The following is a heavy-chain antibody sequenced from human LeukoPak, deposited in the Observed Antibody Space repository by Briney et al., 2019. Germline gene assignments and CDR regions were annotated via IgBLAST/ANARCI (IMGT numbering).Heavy chain of an antibody. CDR3: AKGPRQWLVLDGFDI. CDR2: ISYDGSNK. D-gene: IGHD6-19*01. CDR1: GFTFSSRG. Sequence: PGRSLRLSCAASGFTFSSRGIHWVRQAPGKGLEWVAVISYDGSNKYYVDSVKGRFTISRDNSKNTLYLQMNSLRAEDTALYYCAKGPRQWLVLDGFDIWGQGTMVTVSS. V-gene: IGHV3-30*18. J-gene: IGHJ3*02.